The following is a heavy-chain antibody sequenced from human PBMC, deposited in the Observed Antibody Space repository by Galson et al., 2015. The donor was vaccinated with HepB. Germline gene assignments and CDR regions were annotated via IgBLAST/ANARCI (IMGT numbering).Heavy chain of an antibody. D-gene: IGHD4-23*01. CDR2: IFPGDSDT. V-gene: IGHV5-51*01. J-gene: IGHJ1*01. Sequence: QSGAEVIKPGESLKISCKGSGYRFTNYWIGWVRQMPGKGLEWMGIIFPGDSDTRYSPSFQGQVTLSADNSISTAYLQWSSLKASDTAMYYCARPYGGNSAEYFHHWGQGTLVTVSS. CDR3: ARPYGGNSAEYFHH. CDR1: GYRFTNYW.